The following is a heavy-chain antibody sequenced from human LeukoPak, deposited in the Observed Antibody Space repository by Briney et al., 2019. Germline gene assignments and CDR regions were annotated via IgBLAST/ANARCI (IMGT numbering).Heavy chain of an antibody. CDR2: ISGSGGST. J-gene: IGHJ4*02. CDR1: GFTFSSYA. CDR3: AKSKWILTGYCLDY. Sequence: GGSLRLSCAASGFTFSSYAMSWVRQAPGKGLEWVSAISGSGGSTYYADSVKGRVTISRDNSKNTLYLQMNSLRAEDTAVYYCAKSKWILTGYCLDYWGQGTLVTVSS. D-gene: IGHD3-9*01. V-gene: IGHV3-23*01.